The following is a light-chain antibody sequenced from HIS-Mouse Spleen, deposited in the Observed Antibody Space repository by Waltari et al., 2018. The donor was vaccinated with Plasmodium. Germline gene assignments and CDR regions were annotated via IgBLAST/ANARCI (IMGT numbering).Light chain of an antibody. J-gene: IGKJ1*01. Sequence: DIQMTQSPSSLSASVGDRAPITCRASQSISSYLNWYQQKPGKAPKLLIYAASSLQSGVPSRFSGSGSGTDFTLTISSLQPEDFATYYCQQSYSTWTFGQGTKVEIK. CDR3: QQSYSTWT. CDR2: AAS. CDR1: QSISSY. V-gene: IGKV1-39*01.